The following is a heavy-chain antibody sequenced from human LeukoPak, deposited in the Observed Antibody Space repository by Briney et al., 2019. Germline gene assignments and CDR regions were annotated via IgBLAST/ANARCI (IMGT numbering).Heavy chain of an antibody. CDR2: IYHSGST. V-gene: IGHV4-38-2*02. Sequence: SETLSLTCTVSGYSISSGYYWGWIRQPPGKGLEWIGSIYHSGSTYYNPSLKSRVTISVDTSKNQFSLKLSSVTAADTAVYYRARDQPYFDKWGQGTLVTVSS. CDR1: GYSISSGYY. J-gene: IGHJ4*02. CDR3: ARDQPYFDK.